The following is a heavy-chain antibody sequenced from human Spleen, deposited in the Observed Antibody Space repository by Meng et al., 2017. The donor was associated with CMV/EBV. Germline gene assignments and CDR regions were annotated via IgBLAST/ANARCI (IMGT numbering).Heavy chain of an antibody. CDR2: ISGSGGST. V-gene: IGHV3-23*01. CDR3: AKDHYYDSSGSWFDP. D-gene: IGHD3-22*01. CDR1: GFTFSSYA. J-gene: IGHJ5*02. Sequence: SGFTFSSYAMSWVRHAPGKGLEWVSAISGSGGSTYYADSVKGRFTISRDNSKNTLYLQMNSLRAEDTAVYYCAKDHYYDSSGSWFDPWGQGTLVTVSS.